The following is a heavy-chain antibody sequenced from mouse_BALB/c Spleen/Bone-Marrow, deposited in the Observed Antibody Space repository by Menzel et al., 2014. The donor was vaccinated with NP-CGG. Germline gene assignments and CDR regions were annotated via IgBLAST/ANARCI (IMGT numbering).Heavy chain of an antibody. J-gene: IGHJ3*01. D-gene: IGHD3-1*01. V-gene: IGHV5-17*02. CDR3: ARGAARATWFAY. Sequence: EVKLVESGGGLVQPGGSRKLSCAASGFTFSSFGMHWVRQAPEKGLEWVAYISSGSSTIYYADTVKGRFTISRDNPKNTLFLQMTSLRSEDTAMYYYARGAARATWFAYWGQGTLVTVSA. CDR2: ISSGSSTI. CDR1: GFTFSSFG.